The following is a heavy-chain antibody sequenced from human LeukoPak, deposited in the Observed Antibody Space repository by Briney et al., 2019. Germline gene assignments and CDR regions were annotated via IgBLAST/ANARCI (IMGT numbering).Heavy chain of an antibody. CDR2: ISPYNDNT. J-gene: IGHJ4*02. CDR1: GFTFTSYG. D-gene: IGHD6-19*01. Sequence: ASVKVSCKASGFTFTSYGISWVRQAPGQGLEWMGWISPYNDNTNYAQKFQGRVTMTTDTSTSTAYMELRSLRSDDTAVYYCARGLEFHFLTYSSLGFVDYWGQGTLVTVSS. V-gene: IGHV1-18*04. CDR3: ARGLEFHFLTYSSLGFVDY.